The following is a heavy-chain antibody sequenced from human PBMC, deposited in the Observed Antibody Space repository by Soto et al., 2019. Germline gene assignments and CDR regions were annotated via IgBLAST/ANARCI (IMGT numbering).Heavy chain of an antibody. D-gene: IGHD3-16*01. CDR1: GYTFTNYY. V-gene: IGHV1-46*03. CDR3: ASEARAGIYDYGWGSYEYYYGVDV. Sequence: QVQLVQSGAEVKKPGASVKVSCKASGYTFTNYYMHWVRQAPGQGLEWMGIINPSGGSTRYAQKFQGRINMTRDPFTSNRYLELSHLGSEDTALYYCASEARAGIYDYGWGSYEYYYGVDVWGQGTAVTVSS. J-gene: IGHJ6*02. CDR2: INPSGGST.